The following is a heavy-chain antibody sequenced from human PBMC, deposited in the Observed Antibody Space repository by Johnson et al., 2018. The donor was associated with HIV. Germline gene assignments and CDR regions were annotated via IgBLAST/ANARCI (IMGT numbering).Heavy chain of an antibody. CDR3: VRDTGYCSGGRCDDAFDV. V-gene: IGHV3-20*04. J-gene: IGHJ3*01. Sequence: VQLVESGGGVVQPGGSLRLSCAASGFTFSSYGMSWVRQAPGKGLEWVSGINWNGGSTGYADSVKGRVTISRDNAKNSLYLQMNSLRVEDTALYYCVRDTGYCSGGRCDDAFDVWGQGTVVTVSS. D-gene: IGHD2-15*01. CDR2: INWNGGST. CDR1: GFTFSSYG.